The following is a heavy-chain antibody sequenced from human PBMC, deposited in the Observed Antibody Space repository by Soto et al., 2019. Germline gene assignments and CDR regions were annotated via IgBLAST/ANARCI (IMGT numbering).Heavy chain of an antibody. CDR1: GYTFTSYD. CDR3: ARSLSSGYYYYGMDV. Sequence: ASVKVSCKASGYTFTSYDINGVREATGQGLEWMGWMNPNSGNTGYAQKFQGRVTMTRNTSISTAYMELGSLRSEDTAVYYCARSLSSGYYYYGMDVWGQGTTVTVSS. CDR2: MNPNSGNT. V-gene: IGHV1-8*01. J-gene: IGHJ6*02. D-gene: IGHD6-6*01.